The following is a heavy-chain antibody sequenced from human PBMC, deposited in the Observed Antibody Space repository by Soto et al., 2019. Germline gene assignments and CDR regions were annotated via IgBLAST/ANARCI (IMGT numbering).Heavy chain of an antibody. D-gene: IGHD2-2*01. Sequence: SETLSLTCAVYGGSFSGYYWSWIRQPPGKGLEWIGEINHSGSTNYNPSLKSRVTISVDTSKNQFSLKLSSVTAADTAVYYCARGHCSSTSCYAFNWFDPWGQGTLVTVSS. V-gene: IGHV4-34*01. CDR2: INHSGST. CDR3: ARGHCSSTSCYAFNWFDP. J-gene: IGHJ5*02. CDR1: GGSFSGYY.